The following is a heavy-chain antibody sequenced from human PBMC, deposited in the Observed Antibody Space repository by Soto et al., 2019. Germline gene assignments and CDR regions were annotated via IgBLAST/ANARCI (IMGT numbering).Heavy chain of an antibody. CDR2: IYYSGST. V-gene: IGHV4-39*01. CDR3: SADPNAVMDV. J-gene: IGHJ6*02. D-gene: IGHD2-2*01. Sequence: QLQLQESGPGLVKPSETLSLTCTVSGGSISSRSYYWGWIRQPPGKGLEWIGFIYYSGSTYYNTSIKSLVDISIDTSKNQFSLKLSSVTAADTAVYYCSADPNAVMDVWGQGTTVTVSS. CDR1: GGSISSRSYY.